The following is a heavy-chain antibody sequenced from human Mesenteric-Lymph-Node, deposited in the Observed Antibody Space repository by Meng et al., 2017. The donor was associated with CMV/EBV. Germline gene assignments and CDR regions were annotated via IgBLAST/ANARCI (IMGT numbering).Heavy chain of an antibody. V-gene: IGHV1-69*13. CDR2: IIPVLGSV. J-gene: IGHJ4*02. CDR1: GGSFSSYG. CDR3: AANYSDTSGFYVSDY. D-gene: IGHD3-22*01. Sequence: SVKVSCKASGGSFSSYGFSWVRQAPGQGLEWMGGIIPVLGSVKYAQNFQGKLTLTADASTATVYMEMYSLRPEDTAVYYCAANYSDTSGFYVSDYWGQGTLVTVSS.